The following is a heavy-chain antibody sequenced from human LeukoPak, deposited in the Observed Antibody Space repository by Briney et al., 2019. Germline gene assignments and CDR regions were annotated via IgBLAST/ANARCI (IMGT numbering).Heavy chain of an antibody. Sequence: PGGSLRLSCAASGFTFSDFAMSRVRLAPGQGLKWVSTISNRGGSTNFADSVRGRFTISRDNSKITLYLQMNSLRADDTALYYCTKDGLRGYDFDYWGQGVLVTVSS. CDR3: TKDGLRGYDFDY. J-gene: IGHJ4*02. CDR1: GFTFSDFA. CDR2: ISNRGGST. V-gene: IGHV3-23*01. D-gene: IGHD5-12*01.